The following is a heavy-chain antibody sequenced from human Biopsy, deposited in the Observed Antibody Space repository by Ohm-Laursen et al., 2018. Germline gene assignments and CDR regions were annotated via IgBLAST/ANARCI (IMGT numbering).Heavy chain of an antibody. J-gene: IGHJ4*02. CDR3: AREGELVADEYFDY. Sequence: SLRLSCAAPGFTFKNYNMNWVRQAPGKGLEWVSSITDSGSHMYYADSVKGRLTIPRDNAKNSLYLQMDRLRAEDTAVYYCAREGELVADEYFDYWGQGILVTGSS. V-gene: IGHV3-21*01. CDR2: ITDSGSHM. CDR1: GFTFKNYN. D-gene: IGHD6-13*01.